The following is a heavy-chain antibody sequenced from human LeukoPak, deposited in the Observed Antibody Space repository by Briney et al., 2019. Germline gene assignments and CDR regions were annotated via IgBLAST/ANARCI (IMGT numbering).Heavy chain of an antibody. CDR3: ARAGTAGSVDF. J-gene: IGHJ4*02. Sequence: GGSLRLSCAASGFTFSTYWMSWVRQAPGKGLEWVANIDEDGSDTYYVDSVKGRFTISKDNAKNSLFLQMNSLRAEDTDVYYCARAGTAGSVDFWGQGTLVTVSS. CDR1: GFTFSTYW. CDR2: IDEDGSDT. V-gene: IGHV3-7*01. D-gene: IGHD1-26*01.